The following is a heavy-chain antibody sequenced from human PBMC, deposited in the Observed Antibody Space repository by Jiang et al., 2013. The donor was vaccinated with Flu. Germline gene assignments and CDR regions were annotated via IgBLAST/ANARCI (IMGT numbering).Heavy chain of an antibody. D-gene: IGHD6-13*01. CDR3: AKGGGSSCPRGVYNWFDP. CDR2: ISWNSGSI. J-gene: IGHJ5*02. V-gene: IGHV3-9*01. CDR1: GFTFDDYA. Sequence: VQLVESGGGLVQPGRSLRLSCAASGFTFDDYAMHWVRQAPGKGLEWVSGISWNSGSIGYADSVKGRFTISRDNAKNSLYLQMNSLRAEDTALYYCAKGGGSSCPRGVYNWFDPWGQGTLVTVSS.